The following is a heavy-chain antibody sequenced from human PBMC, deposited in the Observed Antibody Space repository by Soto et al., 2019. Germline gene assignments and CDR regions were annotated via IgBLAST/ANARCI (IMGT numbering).Heavy chain of an antibody. V-gene: IGHV1-69*13. D-gene: IGHD5-18*01. CDR2: IIPIFGTA. Sequence: SVQVSCKASGGTFSSYAISWVRQAPGQGLEWMGGIIPIFGTANYAQKFQGRVTITADESTSTAYMELSSLRSEDTAVYYCARGPKGYSYGYADYWGQGTLVTVSS. CDR3: ARGPKGYSYGYADY. J-gene: IGHJ4*02. CDR1: GGTFSSYA.